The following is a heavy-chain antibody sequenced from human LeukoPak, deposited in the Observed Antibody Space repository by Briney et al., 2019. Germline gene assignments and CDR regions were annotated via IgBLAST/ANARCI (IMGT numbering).Heavy chain of an antibody. V-gene: IGHV4-39*07. CDR2: INYSVST. CDR1: GGSISSSSYY. J-gene: IGHJ4*02. CDR3: ARSERTVTKRRDAIFDY. Sequence: PSETLSLTCTVSGGSISSSSYYWGWIRQPPGKGLEWIGRINYSVSTYYNPSLKSRVTISVDTSKNQFSLKLSSVAAAETAVYYCARSERTVTKRRDAIFDYWGQGTLVTVSS. D-gene: IGHD4-17*01.